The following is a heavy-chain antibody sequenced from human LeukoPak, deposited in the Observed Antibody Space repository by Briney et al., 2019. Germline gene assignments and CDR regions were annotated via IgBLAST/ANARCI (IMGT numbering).Heavy chain of an antibody. CDR3: AREDHGGNPVGLPDY. V-gene: IGHV1-2*02. Sequence: ASVKVSCKASGYTFTGYYMHWVRQAPGQGLEWMGWINPNSGGTNYAQKFQGRVTMTRDTSISTAYMELSRLRSDDTAVYYCAREDHGGNPVGLPDYWGQGTLVTVSS. D-gene: IGHD4-23*01. J-gene: IGHJ4*02. CDR2: INPNSGGT. CDR1: GYTFTGYY.